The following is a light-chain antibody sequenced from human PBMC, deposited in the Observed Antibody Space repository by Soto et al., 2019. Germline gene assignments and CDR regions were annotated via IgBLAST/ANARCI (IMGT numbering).Light chain of an antibody. Sequence: EIVLTQSPGTLSLSPGERATLYSRASQSVSSNYLGWFQQKPGQAPRLLIFDASYRDTGIADRFSGSGSGIDFTLTISRLEPEDYAMYYCQEYGSSPESCGQGTKVEVK. V-gene: IGKV3-20*01. J-gene: IGKJ1*01. CDR3: QEYGSSPES. CDR2: DAS. CDR1: QSVSSNY.